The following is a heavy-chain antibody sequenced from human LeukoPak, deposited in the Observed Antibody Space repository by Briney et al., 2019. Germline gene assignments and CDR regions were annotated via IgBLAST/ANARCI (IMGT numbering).Heavy chain of an antibody. V-gene: IGHV3-30*18. CDR1: GFTFSSYG. D-gene: IGHD3-10*01. Sequence: PGGSLRLSCAASGFTFSSYGMHWVRQAPGKGLEWVAVISYHGSETYYADSVKGRFTISRDNSKTTLYLQMNSLRAEDTAVYYCAKLGDGDFDNWGQGTLVTVSS. CDR3: AKLGDGDFDN. CDR2: ISYHGSET. J-gene: IGHJ4*02.